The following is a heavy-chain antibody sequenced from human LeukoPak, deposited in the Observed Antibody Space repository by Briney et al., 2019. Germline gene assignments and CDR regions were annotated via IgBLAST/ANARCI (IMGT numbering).Heavy chain of an antibody. D-gene: IGHD3-3*01. CDR1: GGSISSSSYY. CDR3: ARDSYYDFWSGYQDAFDI. J-gene: IGHJ3*02. CDR2: IYTSGST. Sequence: PSETLSLTCTVSGGSISSSSYYWGWIRQPPGKGLEWIGRIYTSGSTNYNPSLKSRVTISVDTSKNQFSLKLSSVTAADTAVYYCARDSYYDFWSGYQDAFDIWGQGTMVTVSS. V-gene: IGHV4-61*02.